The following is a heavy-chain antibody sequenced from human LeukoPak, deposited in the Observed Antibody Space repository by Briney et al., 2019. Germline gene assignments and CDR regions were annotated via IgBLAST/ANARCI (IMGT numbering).Heavy chain of an antibody. D-gene: IGHD2-15*01. Sequence: PGGSLRLSCAASGFIFRNYWMTWVRQAPGKGLEWVANIKDDGRDKQYVDSVKGRFTISKDNNKNSVYLQMSSLRVDDTAVYYCARDAARGFDSWGQGTLVTVSS. CDR2: IKDDGRDK. V-gene: IGHV3-7*01. CDR3: ARDAARGFDS. CDR1: GFIFRNYW. J-gene: IGHJ4*02.